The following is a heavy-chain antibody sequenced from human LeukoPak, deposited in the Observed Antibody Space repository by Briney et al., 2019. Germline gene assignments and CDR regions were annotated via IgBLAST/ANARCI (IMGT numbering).Heavy chain of an antibody. D-gene: IGHD3-9*01. CDR2: MYYSGST. CDR3: ARYCTSRYFDWLWSGDAFDI. V-gene: IGHV4-39*07. Sequence: PSETLSLTCTVSGDSISSGSYYWGWIRQPPGKGLEWIGNMYYSGSTYYNPSLKSRVTISVDTSKNQFSLKLSSVTAADTAVYYCARYCTSRYFDWLWSGDAFDIWGQGTMVTVSS. CDR1: GDSISSGSYY. J-gene: IGHJ3*02.